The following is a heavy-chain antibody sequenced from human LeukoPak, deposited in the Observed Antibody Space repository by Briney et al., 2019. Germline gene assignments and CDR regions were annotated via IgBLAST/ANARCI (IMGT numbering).Heavy chain of an antibody. CDR2: ISYSGST. J-gene: IGHJ4*02. V-gene: IGHV4-59*01. CDR3: ARDGRAGSLFAY. CDR1: GGSISGYY. D-gene: IGHD6-19*01. Sequence: SETLSLTCTLSGGSISGYYWSWIRQPPGKGLEWVGYISYSGSTYYNPSLKSRVTISVDTSKNQFSLKLSSVTAADTAIYYCARDGRAGSLFAYWGQGTLVTVSS.